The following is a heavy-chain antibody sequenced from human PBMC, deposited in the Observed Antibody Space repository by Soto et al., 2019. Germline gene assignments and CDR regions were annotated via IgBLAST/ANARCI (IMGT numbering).Heavy chain of an antibody. CDR1: YEIFTTNW. CDR2: IDPSDSYT. CDR3: GRDFGSGNEDF. D-gene: IGHD1-26*01. J-gene: IGHJ4*01. V-gene: IGHV5-10-1*01. Sequence: GESLKISCQTSYEIFTTNWITWVRQMPGKGLEWVGRIDPSDSYTTYNPSLKGHVILSVDESVKTAYLQWPSLRASDTAIYFCGRDFGSGNEDFWGHGTLVTVAS.